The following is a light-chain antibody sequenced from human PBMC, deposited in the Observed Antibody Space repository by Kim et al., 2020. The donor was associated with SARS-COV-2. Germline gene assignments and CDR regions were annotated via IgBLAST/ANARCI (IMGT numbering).Light chain of an antibody. CDR3: QAWDRTTVV. J-gene: IGLJ2*01. CDR1: KLGDKY. Sequence: SYELTQPPSVSVSPGQTASITCSGDKLGDKYACWYQQKPGQSPVLVIYQDSKRPSGIPERFSGSNSGNTATLTISGTQAMDEAYYYCQAWDRTTVVFGGGTQLTVL. V-gene: IGLV3-1*01. CDR2: QDS.